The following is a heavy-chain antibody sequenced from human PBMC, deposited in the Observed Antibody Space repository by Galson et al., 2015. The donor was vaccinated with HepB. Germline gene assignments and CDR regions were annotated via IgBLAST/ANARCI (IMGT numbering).Heavy chain of an antibody. J-gene: IGHJ4*02. CDR2: ISAYNGNT. Sequence: SVKVSCKASGYTFTSYGISWVRQAPGQGLEWMGWISAYNGNTNYAQKLQGRVTMTTDTSTSTAYMELRSLRSDDTAVYYCARYSRGIAAAFWDYWGQGTLVTVPS. CDR3: ARYSRGIAAAFWDY. D-gene: IGHD6-13*01. V-gene: IGHV1-18*01. CDR1: GYTFTSYG.